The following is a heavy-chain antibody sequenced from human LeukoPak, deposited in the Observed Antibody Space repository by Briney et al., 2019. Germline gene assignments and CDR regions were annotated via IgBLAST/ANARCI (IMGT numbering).Heavy chain of an antibody. Sequence: SETLSLTCTVSGGSISSGHYFWTWIRQPAGKGLEWIGRIYTSGSTNYNPSLKSRVTISLDTSKNQFSLNLNSVTAADTAMYYCARDTDFYVDVWGKGSTVTVSS. J-gene: IGHJ6*03. V-gene: IGHV4-61*02. D-gene: IGHD2/OR15-2a*01. CDR1: GGSISSGHYF. CDR3: ARDTDFYVDV. CDR2: IYTSGST.